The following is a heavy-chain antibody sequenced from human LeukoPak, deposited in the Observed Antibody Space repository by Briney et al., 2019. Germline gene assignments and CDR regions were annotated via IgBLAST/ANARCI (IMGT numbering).Heavy chain of an antibody. V-gene: IGHV3-30*03. CDR1: GFTFSSYG. J-gene: IGHJ4*02. Sequence: AGGSLRLSCAASGFTFSSYGMHWVRQAPGKGLEWVAVISYDGSNKYYADSVKGRFTISRDNSKNTQDLQMNSLRAEDTAVYYCARMQVSTSEGIDFWGQGTLVTVSS. D-gene: IGHD6-13*01. CDR3: ARMQVSTSEGIDF. CDR2: ISYDGSNK.